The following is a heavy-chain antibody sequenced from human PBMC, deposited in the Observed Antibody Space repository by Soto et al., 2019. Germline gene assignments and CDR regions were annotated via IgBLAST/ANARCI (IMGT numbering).Heavy chain of an antibody. V-gene: IGHV1-46*01. CDR2: IRPSGDIT. CDR3: ARGRSRLDYDNRSGYYRIDY. J-gene: IGHJ4*01. D-gene: IGHD3-22*01. CDR1: GYTFTNSY. Sequence: ASVKVSCKASGYTFTNSYIHWVRQAPGQGLEWMGVIRPSGDITIYAQKFQGRITMARDTSTSTVYMELSSLRSEDTAVYYCARGRSRLDYDNRSGYYRIDYWGQ.